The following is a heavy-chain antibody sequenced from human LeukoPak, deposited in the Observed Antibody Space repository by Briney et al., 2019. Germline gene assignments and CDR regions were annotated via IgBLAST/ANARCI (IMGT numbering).Heavy chain of an antibody. Sequence: WGTLTLSCAASGFTDSANYMSWVRQAPGRELEWVTVIYSGGSTYYADSVKGRFTISRHNSQNMVYLQMNSLTAEDTAVYYCARATTAQMAPYYFDYWGQGTLVTVSS. CDR2: IYSGGST. V-gene: IGHV3-53*04. CDR3: ARATTAQMAPYYFDY. D-gene: IGHD1-14*01. J-gene: IGHJ4*02. CDR1: GFTDSANY.